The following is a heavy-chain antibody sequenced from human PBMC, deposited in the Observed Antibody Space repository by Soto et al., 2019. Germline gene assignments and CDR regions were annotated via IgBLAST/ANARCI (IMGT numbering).Heavy chain of an antibody. CDR2: IYHSGST. D-gene: IGHD2-15*01. CDR3: ARDPRYCSGGSCDGMDV. V-gene: IGHV4-30-2*01. J-gene: IGHJ6*02. CDR1: GGSISGYY. Sequence: PSETLSLTCTVSGGSISGYYWSWIRQPPGKGLEWIGYIYHSGSTYYNPSLKSRVTISVDRSKNQFSLKLSSVTAADTAVYYCARDPRYCSGGSCDGMDVWGQGTTVTVS.